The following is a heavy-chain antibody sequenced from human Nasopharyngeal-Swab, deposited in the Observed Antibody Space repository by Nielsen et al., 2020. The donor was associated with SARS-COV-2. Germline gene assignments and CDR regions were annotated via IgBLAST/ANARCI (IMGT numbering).Heavy chain of an antibody. D-gene: IGHD3-22*01. CDR3: ARDPNYYDSSGYPQYYFDY. V-gene: IGHV3-30*04. CDR2: ISYDGSNK. J-gene: IGHJ4*02. Sequence: VRQAPGKGLEWVAVISYDGSNKYYADSVKGRFTIFRDNSKNTLYLQMNSLRAEDTAVYYCARDPNYYDSSGYPQYYFDYWGQGTLVTVSS.